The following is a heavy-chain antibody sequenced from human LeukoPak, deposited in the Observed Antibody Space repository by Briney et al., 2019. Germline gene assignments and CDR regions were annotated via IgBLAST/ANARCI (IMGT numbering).Heavy chain of an antibody. D-gene: IGHD5-18*01. V-gene: IGHV4-34*01. CDR1: GGSFRGYY. CDR2: INHSGST. J-gene: IGHJ3*02. Sequence: PSETLSLTCAVYGGSFRGYYWSWIREPPGKGLEWNGEINHSGSTNYNPSLKSRVTISVDTSKNQFSLKLSSVTAADTAVYYCARGRRIQLWLRAFDIWGQGTMVTVSS. CDR3: ARGRRIQLWLRAFDI.